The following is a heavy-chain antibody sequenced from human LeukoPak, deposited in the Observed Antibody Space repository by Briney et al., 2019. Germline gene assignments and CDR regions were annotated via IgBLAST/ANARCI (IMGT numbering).Heavy chain of an antibody. CDR1: GFTFSSYA. V-gene: IGHV3-30*04. Sequence: PGGSLRLSCAASGFTFSSYAMHWVRQAPGKGLEWVAVISYDGSNKYYADSVKGRFTISRDSAKNSLYLQMNSLRAEDTAVYYCARDDYGDYCGQGTLVTVSS. CDR2: ISYDGSNK. J-gene: IGHJ4*02. CDR3: ARDDYGDY.